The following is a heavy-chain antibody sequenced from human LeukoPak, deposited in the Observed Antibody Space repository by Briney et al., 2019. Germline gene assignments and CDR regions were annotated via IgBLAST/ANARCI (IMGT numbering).Heavy chain of an antibody. D-gene: IGHD3-16*02. V-gene: IGHV4-39*07. CDR2: IYYSGST. J-gene: IGHJ4*02. CDR3: ARDLGGGLSPFDY. CDR1: GGSISSSSYY. Sequence: PSETLSLTCTVSGGSISSSSYYWGWIRQPPGKGLEWIGSIYYSGSTYYNPSLKSRVTISVDTSKNQFSLKLSSVTAADTAVYYCARDLGGGLSPFDYWGQGTLDTVSS.